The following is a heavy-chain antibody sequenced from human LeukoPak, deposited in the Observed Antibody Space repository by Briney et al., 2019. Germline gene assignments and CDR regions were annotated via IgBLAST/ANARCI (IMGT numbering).Heavy chain of an antibody. J-gene: IGHJ4*02. D-gene: IGHD4-11*01. Sequence: GGSLRLSCAASGFTFDDYTMHWVRQAPGKGLEWVSLISWDGGSTYYADSVKGRFTISRDNSKNSLYLQMNSLRTEDTALYYCAKGREHSNYVGIDYWGQGTLVTVSS. CDR3: AKGREHSNYVGIDY. CDR2: ISWDGGST. V-gene: IGHV3-43*01. CDR1: GFTFDDYT.